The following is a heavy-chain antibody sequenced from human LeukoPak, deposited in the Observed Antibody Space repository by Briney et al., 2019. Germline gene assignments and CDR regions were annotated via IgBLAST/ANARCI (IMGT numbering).Heavy chain of an antibody. Sequence: PGGSLRLSCAASGFTMRNHWMSWVRQAPGKGLEWVADIKQDGSEIHYVDSVKGRFTISRDNAKNSLYLQMNSLRVEDTAVYSCVRVESGIQENSVDICGQGTLVTVSS. CDR3: VRVESGIQENSVDI. D-gene: IGHD1-1*01. CDR2: IKQDGSEI. V-gene: IGHV3-7*03. CDR1: GFTMRNHW. J-gene: IGHJ3*02.